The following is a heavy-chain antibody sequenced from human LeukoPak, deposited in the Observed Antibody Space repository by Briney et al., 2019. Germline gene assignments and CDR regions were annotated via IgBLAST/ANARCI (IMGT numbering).Heavy chain of an antibody. CDR1: GFTFSSYG. CDR3: ASGYSYGGDY. D-gene: IGHD5-12*01. CDR2: ISSSGGAI. J-gene: IGHJ4*02. Sequence: PGGSLRLSCAASGFTFSSYGMHWVRQAPGKGLEWVSCISSSGGAIYYADSVRGRFTISRDNAENSLYLQMNSLRAEDTAAYYCASGYSYGGDYWGQGTLVTVSS. V-gene: IGHV3-48*04.